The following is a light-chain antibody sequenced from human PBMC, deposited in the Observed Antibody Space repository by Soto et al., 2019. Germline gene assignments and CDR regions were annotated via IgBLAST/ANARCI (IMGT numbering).Light chain of an antibody. J-gene: IGLJ1*01. Sequence: QSALTQPPSASGSPGQSVTISCTGTSSDVGDYNYVSWYQQHPGKAPKLMIYEVNKRPSGVPGRFSGSKAGNTASLTVFGLQAEDEADYYCSSYAGSDVFVFGTGTKVTVL. CDR2: EVN. CDR3: SSYAGSDVFV. V-gene: IGLV2-8*01. CDR1: SSDVGDYNY.